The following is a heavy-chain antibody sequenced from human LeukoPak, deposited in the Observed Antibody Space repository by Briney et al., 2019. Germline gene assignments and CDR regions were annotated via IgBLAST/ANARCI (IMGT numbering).Heavy chain of an antibody. CDR3: AGGALTPLDY. CDR1: GYSISSDYY. CDR2: IYHSGST. Sequence: PSETLCLSCTASGYSISSDYYWCWIRQPPGKGLGGAGSIYHSGSTYYTPSLESRVTISIDTSKYPFSLKLSTVTAADTAVYYCAGGALTPLDYWGQGTVVTVSS. V-gene: IGHV4-38-2*02. J-gene: IGHJ4*02. D-gene: IGHD1-14*01.